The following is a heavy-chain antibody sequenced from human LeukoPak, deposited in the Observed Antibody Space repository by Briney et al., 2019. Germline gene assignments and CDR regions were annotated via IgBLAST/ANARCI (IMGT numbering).Heavy chain of an antibody. CDR1: GGSTSSYY. V-gene: IGHV4-59*01. CDR3: ARVPRGAGYFDY. Sequence: SETPSLTCTVSGGSTSSYYWSWIRQPPGKGLEWIGYIYYSGSTNYNPSLKSRVTISVDTSKNQFSLKLSSVTAAGTAVYYCARVPRGAGYFDYWGQGTLVTVSS. J-gene: IGHJ4*02. CDR2: IYYSGST. D-gene: IGHD6-13*01.